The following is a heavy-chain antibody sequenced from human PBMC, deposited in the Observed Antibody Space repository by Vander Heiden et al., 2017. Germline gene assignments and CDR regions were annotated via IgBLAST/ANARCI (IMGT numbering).Heavy chain of an antibody. CDR1: GFTFSSYA. CDR3: AKCGGSVY. Sequence: EVQLLESGGGLVQPGGSLGLSCAASGFTFSSYAMTWVRQAPGRGLEWVSGISSGGDSTYYADSVKGRFTISRDSSKNTLYLQMNSLRAEDTAVYFCAKCGGSVYWGQGTLVTVSS. D-gene: IGHD6-19*01. CDR2: ISSGGDST. V-gene: IGHV3-23*01. J-gene: IGHJ4*02.